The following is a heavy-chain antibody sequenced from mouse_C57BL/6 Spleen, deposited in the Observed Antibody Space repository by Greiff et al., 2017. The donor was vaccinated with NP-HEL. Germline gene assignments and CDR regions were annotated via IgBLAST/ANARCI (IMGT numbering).Heavy chain of an antibody. D-gene: IGHD1-1*01. CDR1: GFNIKDDY. V-gene: IGHV14-4*01. Sequence: EVQLQQSGAELVRPGASVKLSCTASGFNIKDDYMHWVKQRPEQGLEWIGWIDPENGDTEYASKFQGKATITADISSNTAYLQLSSLTSEDTAVYYCTMYYYGSSYRGYAMDYWGQGTSVTVSS. CDR3: TMYYYGSSYRGYAMDY. CDR2: IDPENGDT. J-gene: IGHJ4*01.